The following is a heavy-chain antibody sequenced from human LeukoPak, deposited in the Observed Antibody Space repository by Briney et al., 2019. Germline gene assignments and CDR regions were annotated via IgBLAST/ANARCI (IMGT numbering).Heavy chain of an antibody. V-gene: IGHV4-59*01. Sequence: SETLSLTCTVSGGSMNNYYCTWIRQPPREGLEWVACIFYSGSTNYKPPLTSRVTLSVDTYNNQFSLSLTSVTAAGTRVYYFVSLRGHYFPDCWGQGSLVTVSS. J-gene: IGHJ4*02. CDR1: GGSMNNYY. D-gene: IGHD2/OR15-2a*01. CDR2: IFYSGST. CDR3: VSLRGHYFPDC.